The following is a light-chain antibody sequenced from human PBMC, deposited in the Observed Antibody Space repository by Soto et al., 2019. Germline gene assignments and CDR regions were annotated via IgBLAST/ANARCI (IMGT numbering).Light chain of an antibody. Sequence: EIVLTQSPATLSLSPGERATLSCRASQSVSSYLAWYQQKPGQAPRLLIYDASNRATGIPARFSGSGSGTDFTLTSSSLEHEDVAVYYCQQRSNVLTFGGGTKVEIK. CDR2: DAS. V-gene: IGKV3-11*01. J-gene: IGKJ4*01. CDR3: QQRSNVLT. CDR1: QSVSSY.